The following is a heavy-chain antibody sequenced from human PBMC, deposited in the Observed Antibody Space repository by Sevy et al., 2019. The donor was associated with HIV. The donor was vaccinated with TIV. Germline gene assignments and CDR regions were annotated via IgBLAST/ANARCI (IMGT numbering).Heavy chain of an antibody. V-gene: IGHV3-48*02. D-gene: IGHD3-22*01. CDR3: ASSDATSRFGYYYFAMDF. CDR1: GFTFNTYN. Sequence: GGSLRLSCAVSGFTFNTYNMNWVRQAPGKGLEWVSYISYTSTTIYYEDSVRGRFTISRDNAKNTLYLQMNSLRDEDTAVYYCASSDATSRFGYYYFAMDFWGQGTSVTVSS. CDR2: ISYTSTTI. J-gene: IGHJ6*02.